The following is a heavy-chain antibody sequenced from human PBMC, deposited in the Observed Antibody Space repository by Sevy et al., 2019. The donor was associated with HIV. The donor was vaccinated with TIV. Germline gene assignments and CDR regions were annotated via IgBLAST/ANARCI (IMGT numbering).Heavy chain of an antibody. Sequence: GGSLRLSCAASGFTFSNYEMYWVRQTPGKGLEWVATISSRGADTRYADSVRGRFAISRDDSENTVFLQMSSLRADDTAIYYCAKPRGPVPMAGDYWGQGTVVTVSS. V-gene: IGHV3-23*01. J-gene: IGHJ4*02. CDR3: AKPRGPVPMAGDY. D-gene: IGHD6-19*01. CDR1: GFTFSNYE. CDR2: ISSRGADT.